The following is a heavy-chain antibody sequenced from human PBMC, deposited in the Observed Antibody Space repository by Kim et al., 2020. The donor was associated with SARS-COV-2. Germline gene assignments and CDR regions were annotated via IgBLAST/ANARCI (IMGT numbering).Heavy chain of an antibody. CDR3: ARAGYSSSWLYFDY. V-gene: IGHV1-3*01. D-gene: IGHD6-13*01. J-gene: IGHJ4*02. Sequence: QKFQGRVTITRDTSASTAYMELSSLRSEDTAVYYCARAGYSSSWLYFDYWGQGTLVTVSS.